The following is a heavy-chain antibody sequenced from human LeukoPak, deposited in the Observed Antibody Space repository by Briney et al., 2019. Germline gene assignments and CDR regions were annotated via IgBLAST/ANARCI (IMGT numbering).Heavy chain of an antibody. CDR2: IIPIFGTA. D-gene: IGHD4-4*01. J-gene: IGHJ4*02. CDR1: GYTFTSYA. CDR3: ARGYDYSNYCPGY. V-gene: IGHV1-69*13. Sequence: ASVKVSCKASGYTFTSYAMHWVRQAPGQGLEWMGGIIPIFGTANYAQKFQGRVTITADESTSTAYMELSSLRSEDTAVYYCARGYDYSNYCPGYWGQGTLVTISS.